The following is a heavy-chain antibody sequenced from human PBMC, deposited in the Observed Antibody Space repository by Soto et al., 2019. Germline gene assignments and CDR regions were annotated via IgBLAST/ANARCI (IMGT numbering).Heavy chain of an antibody. CDR2: ISSSSSTI. D-gene: IGHD3-16*02. J-gene: IGHJ4*02. CDR1: GFTFSSYS. Sequence: GGSLRLSCAASGFTFSSYSMNWVRQTPGKGLEWVSYISSSSSTIYYADSVKGRFTISRDNAKNSLYLQMNSLRDEDTAVYYCARDPSEQLFDVIVYFDYWGQGTLVTVSS. CDR3: ARDPSEQLFDVIVYFDY. V-gene: IGHV3-48*02.